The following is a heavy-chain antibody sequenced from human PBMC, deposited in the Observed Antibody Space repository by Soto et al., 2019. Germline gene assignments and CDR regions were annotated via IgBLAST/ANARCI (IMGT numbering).Heavy chain of an antibody. CDR2: IIPLLDIA. CDR1: GGTFSNDI. Sequence: QVQLVQSGAEVKKPGSSVKVSCKTSGGTFSNDIITWMRQAPGQGLEWMGRIIPLLDIANYAQKFQGRVTITADKSTSTAYMELNSLRSEDTAVYYCARDSPIGSTFSGYEAIDYWGQGTLVTVSS. D-gene: IGHD5-12*01. V-gene: IGHV1-69*08. CDR3: ARDSPIGSTFSGYEAIDY. J-gene: IGHJ4*02.